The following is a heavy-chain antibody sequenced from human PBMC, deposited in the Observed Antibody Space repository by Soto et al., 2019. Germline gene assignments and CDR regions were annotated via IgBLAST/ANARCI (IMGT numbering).Heavy chain of an antibody. CDR3: AGNGDYYFDY. J-gene: IGHJ4*02. CDR1: GGSISSYY. Sequence: SETLSLTCTVSGGSISSYYWSWIRQPPGKGLEWIGYIYYSGSTNYNPSLKSRVTISVDTSKNQFSLKLSSVTAADTAAYYCAGNGDYYFDYWGQGTLVTVSS. V-gene: IGHV4-59*08. D-gene: IGHD4-17*01. CDR2: IYYSGST.